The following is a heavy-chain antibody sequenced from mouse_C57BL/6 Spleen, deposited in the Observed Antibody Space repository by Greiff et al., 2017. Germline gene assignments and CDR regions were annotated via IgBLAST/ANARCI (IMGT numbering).Heavy chain of an antibody. D-gene: IGHD2-3*01. CDR2: IDPDTGGT. V-gene: IGHV1-15*01. Sequence: QVQLQQSGAELVRPGASVTLSCKASGYTFTDYEMHWVKQTPVHGLEWIGAIDPDTGGTAYNQKFKGKAILTADKSSSSAYMELRSLTSEVSAVYYCSSDGYSFFDFWGHGTTLSVSS. J-gene: IGHJ2*01. CDR3: SSDGYSFFDF. CDR1: GYTFTDYE.